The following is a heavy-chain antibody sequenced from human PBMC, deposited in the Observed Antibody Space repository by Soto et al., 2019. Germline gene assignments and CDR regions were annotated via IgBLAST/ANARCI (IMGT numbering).Heavy chain of an antibody. J-gene: IGHJ4*02. CDR2: ISWNSGSI. D-gene: IGHD3-22*01. Sequence: PGGSLRLSCAASGFTFDDYAMHWVRQAPGKGLEWVSGISWNSGSIGYADSVKGRFTISRDNAKNSLYLQMNSLRAEDTALYYCASGYYYKYYFDYWGQGTLVTVSS. CDR1: GFTFDDYA. V-gene: IGHV3-9*01. CDR3: ASGYYYKYYFDY.